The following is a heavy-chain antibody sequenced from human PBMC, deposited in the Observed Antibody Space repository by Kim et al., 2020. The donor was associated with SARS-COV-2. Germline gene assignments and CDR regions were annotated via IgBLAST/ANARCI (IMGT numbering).Heavy chain of an antibody. D-gene: IGHD3-10*01. CDR2: IYPGDSDT. V-gene: IGHV5-51*01. CDR1: GYSFTSYW. CDR3: ARSGRGWFGDRRDFDY. Sequence: GESLKISCKGSGYSFTSYWIGWVRQMPGKGLEWMGNIYPGDSDTSYSPSFQGQVTISADKSISTAYLQWSGLKASDTAMYYCARSGRGWFGDRRDFDYWGQGTLVTVSS. J-gene: IGHJ4*02.